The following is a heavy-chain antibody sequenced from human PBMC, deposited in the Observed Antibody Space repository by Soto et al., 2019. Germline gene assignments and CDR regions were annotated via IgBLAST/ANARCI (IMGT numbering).Heavy chain of an antibody. Sequence: GGSLRLSCAASGFTFSSYAMHWVRQAPGKGLEWVAVISYDGSNKYYADSVKGRFTISRDNSKNTLYMQMNSLRAEDTAVYYCARRYGDYGMDVWGQGTTVTVSS. J-gene: IGHJ6*02. CDR1: GFTFSSYA. CDR3: ARRYGDYGMDV. CDR2: ISYDGSNK. D-gene: IGHD4-17*01. V-gene: IGHV3-30-3*01.